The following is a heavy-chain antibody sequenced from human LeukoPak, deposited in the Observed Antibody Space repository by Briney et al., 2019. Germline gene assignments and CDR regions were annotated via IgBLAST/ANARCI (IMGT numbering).Heavy chain of an antibody. D-gene: IGHD4-11*01. CDR1: GFTFSSCG. J-gene: IGHJ4*02. Sequence: GGSLRLSCAASGFTFSSCGMHWVRQAPGKGLEWVAVISYDGSNKYYADSVKGRFTISRDNSKNTLYLQMNSLRAEDTAVYYCAKLNLYSNSMPVDYWGQGTLVTVSS. V-gene: IGHV3-30*18. CDR2: ISYDGSNK. CDR3: AKLNLYSNSMPVDY.